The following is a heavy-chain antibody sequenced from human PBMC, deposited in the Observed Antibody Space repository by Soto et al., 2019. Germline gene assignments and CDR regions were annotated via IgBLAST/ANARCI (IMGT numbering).Heavy chain of an antibody. Sequence: QVQLVESGGGVVQPGRSLRLSCAASGFTFSSYGMHWVRQAPGKGLEWVAVISYDGSNKYYADSVKGRFTISRDNSKNPLYLQMNSLRAEDTAVYYCAKDPTGLRWYIDYWGQGTLVTVSS. D-gene: IGHD4-17*01. J-gene: IGHJ4*02. CDR3: AKDPTGLRWYIDY. CDR2: ISYDGSNK. CDR1: GFTFSSYG. V-gene: IGHV3-30*18.